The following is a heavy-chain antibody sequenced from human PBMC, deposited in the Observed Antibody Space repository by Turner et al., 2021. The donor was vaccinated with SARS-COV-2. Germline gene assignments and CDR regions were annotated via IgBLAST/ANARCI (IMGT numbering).Heavy chain of an antibody. Sequence: QLQLQEPTPGRVKSSETLSRTSPVPGCCIRSSTYHWRWVRPPPGKGLEWIGSIYYSGFTYYDPTTKDRSTRSVDTAMSQFSLNVSSVYAADTAVYYCARLMDTAMDYYGMDVWGQGTTVTVSS. J-gene: IGHJ6*02. V-gene: IGHV4-39*01. CDR1: GCCIRSSTYH. CDR2: IYYSGFT. CDR3: ARLMDTAMDYYGMDV. D-gene: IGHD5-18*01.